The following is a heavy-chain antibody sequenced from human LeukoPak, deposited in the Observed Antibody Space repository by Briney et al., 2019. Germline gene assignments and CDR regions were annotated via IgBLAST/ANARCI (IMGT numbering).Heavy chain of an antibody. CDR2: IDYSGSS. CDR3: AGHLVADNDDITIFGLVLLSWFDP. Sequence: PSETLSLTCTVSGGSISSSSDYWGWIRQPPGKGLEWIGCIDYSGSSSYNPSLKSRVTISVDTSKNQFSLRLSSVTAADTAVYYCAGHLVADNDDITIFGLVLLSWFDPWGQGTLVTVSS. CDR1: GGSISSSSDY. J-gene: IGHJ5*02. D-gene: IGHD3-3*01. V-gene: IGHV4-39*01.